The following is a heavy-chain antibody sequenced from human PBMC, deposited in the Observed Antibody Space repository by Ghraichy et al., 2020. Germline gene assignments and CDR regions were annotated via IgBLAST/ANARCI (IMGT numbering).Heavy chain of an antibody. V-gene: IGHV3-7*01. J-gene: IGHJ3*02. Sequence: GGSLRLSCAASGFTFGRYWMTWVRQAPGKGLECVANIKHDGSEKYYVDSVKGRFTISRDNAKNSLYLQMNSLRAEDTAVYYCARDLWVTAPGIWGQGTMVTVPS. CDR1: GFTFGRYW. D-gene: IGHD2-21*02. CDR3: ARDLWVTAPGI. CDR2: IKHDGSEK.